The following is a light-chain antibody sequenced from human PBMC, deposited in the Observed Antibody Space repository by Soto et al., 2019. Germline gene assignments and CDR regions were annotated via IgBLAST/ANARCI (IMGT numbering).Light chain of an antibody. CDR1: QSIIHY. J-gene: IGKJ1*01. CDR3: QQYNSYST. CDR2: AAS. Sequence: DIQMTQSPSSLSASVCDRVTITCRASQSIIHYVNWYQQRPREAPKLLIYAASRLEGGVPSRFSGSGSGTEFTLTISSLQPDDFATYYCQQYNSYSTFGQGTKVDIK. V-gene: IGKV1-5*01.